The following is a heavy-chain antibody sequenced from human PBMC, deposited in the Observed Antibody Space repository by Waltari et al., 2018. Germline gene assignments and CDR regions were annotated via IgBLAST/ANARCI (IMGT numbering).Heavy chain of an antibody. V-gene: IGHV4-39*07. J-gene: IGHJ6*03. CDR3: AREPYYCSSTSCYYYYMDV. Sequence: QLQLQESGPGLVKPSETLSLTCTVSGGSISSSSYYWGWIRQPPGKGLEWIGSIYYSGSTYYNPSLKSRVTISVDTSKNQFSLKLSSVTAADTAVYYCAREPYYCSSTSCYYYYMDVWGKGTTVTVSS. CDR2: IYYSGST. D-gene: IGHD2-2*01. CDR1: GGSISSSSYY.